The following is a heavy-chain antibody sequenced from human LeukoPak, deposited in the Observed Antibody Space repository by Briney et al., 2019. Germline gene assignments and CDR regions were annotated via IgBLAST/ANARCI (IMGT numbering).Heavy chain of an antibody. CDR3: ARVEEYQLLSFDY. D-gene: IGHD2-2*01. Sequence: ASVKVSCKASGYTFTGYYMHWVRQAPGRGLEWMGWINPNSGGTNYAQKFQGRVTMTRDTSISTAYMELSRLRSDDTAVYYCARVEEYQLLSFDYWGQGTLVTVSS. J-gene: IGHJ4*02. V-gene: IGHV1-2*02. CDR1: GYTFTGYY. CDR2: INPNSGGT.